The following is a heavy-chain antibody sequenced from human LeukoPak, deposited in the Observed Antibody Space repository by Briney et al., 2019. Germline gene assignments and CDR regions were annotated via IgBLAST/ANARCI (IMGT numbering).Heavy chain of an antibody. CDR3: ARDRSYSIPD. CDR2: IDGSSSTI. CDR1: GFTFSNYP. J-gene: IGHJ4*02. D-gene: IGHD2-2*02. Sequence: GGSLRLSCAASGFTFSNYPMIWVRQAPGKGLEWLSYIDGSSSTIYYEASVKGRFTISRDSAKNSVYLQMNSLRVEDTAVYYCARDRSYSIPDWGQGTLVTVSS. V-gene: IGHV3-48*04.